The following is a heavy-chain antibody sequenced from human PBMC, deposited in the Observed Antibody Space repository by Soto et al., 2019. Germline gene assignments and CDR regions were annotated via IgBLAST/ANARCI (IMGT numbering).Heavy chain of an antibody. CDR1: GFTFDDYA. V-gene: IGHV3-43*02. J-gene: IGHJ5*02. CDR2: ISGDGGST. CDR3: VKDKSSRWYWFDP. D-gene: IGHD6-19*01. Sequence: GGSLRLSCAASGFTFDDYAMHWVRQAPGKGLEWVSLISGDGGSTYYADSVKGRFTISRDNSKNSLYLQMHSLRTEDTALYYCVKDKSSRWYWFDPWGKGTLGPVSS.